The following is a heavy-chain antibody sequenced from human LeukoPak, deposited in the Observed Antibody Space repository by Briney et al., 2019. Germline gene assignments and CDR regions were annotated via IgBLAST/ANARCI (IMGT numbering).Heavy chain of an antibody. CDR2: ISYDGSNK. Sequence: GGSLGLSCAASGFTFSSYAMHWVRQAPGKGLEWVAVISYDGSNKYYADSVKGRFTISRDNSKNTLYLQMNSLRAEDTAVYYCARERLAYCGGDCDYYYYGMDVWGQGTTVTVSS. CDR3: ARERLAYCGGDCDYYYYGMDV. D-gene: IGHD2-21*02. CDR1: GFTFSSYA. V-gene: IGHV3-30-3*01. J-gene: IGHJ6*02.